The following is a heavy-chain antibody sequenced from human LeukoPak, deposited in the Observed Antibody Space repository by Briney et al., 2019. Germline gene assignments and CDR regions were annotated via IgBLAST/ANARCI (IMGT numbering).Heavy chain of an antibody. CDR3: ATMDYYDSSGTLPLDY. Sequence: ASVKVSCKVSGYTLTELSMHWVRQAPGKGLEWMGGFDPEDGETIYAQKFQGRVTMTEDTSTDTAYMELSSLRSEDTAVYYCATMDYYDSSGTLPLDYLGQGTLVTVSS. CDR1: GYTLTELS. D-gene: IGHD3-22*01. CDR2: FDPEDGET. J-gene: IGHJ4*02. V-gene: IGHV1-24*01.